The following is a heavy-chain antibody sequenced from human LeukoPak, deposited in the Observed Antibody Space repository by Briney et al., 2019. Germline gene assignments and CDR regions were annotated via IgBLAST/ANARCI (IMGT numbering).Heavy chain of an antibody. CDR3: ATSSDTASAY. D-gene: IGHD5-18*01. CDR2: IHTSGTT. V-gene: IGHV4-61*02. J-gene: IGHJ4*02. Sequence: SQTLSLTCTVSGGSISSGDYYWSWIRQPAGKGLEWTGRIHTSGTTNYNPSLKSRVTISVDTSKNQFSLKLSSVTAADTAVYYCATSSDTASAYWGQGTLVTVFS. CDR1: GGSISSGDYY.